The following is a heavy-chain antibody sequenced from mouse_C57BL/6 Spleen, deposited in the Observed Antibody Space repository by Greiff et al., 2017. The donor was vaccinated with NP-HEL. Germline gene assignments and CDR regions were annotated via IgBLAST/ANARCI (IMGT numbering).Heavy chain of an antibody. CDR2: IHPNSGST. Sequence: VQLQQPGAELVKPGASVKLSCKASGYTFTSYWMHWVKQRPGQGLEWIGMIHPNSGSTNYNEKFKSKATLTVDKSSSTAYMQPSSLTSEDSAVYYCARGGKDGYSYYFDYWGQGTTLTVSS. D-gene: IGHD2-3*01. CDR1: GYTFTSYW. CDR3: ARGGKDGYSYYFDY. J-gene: IGHJ2*01. V-gene: IGHV1-64*01.